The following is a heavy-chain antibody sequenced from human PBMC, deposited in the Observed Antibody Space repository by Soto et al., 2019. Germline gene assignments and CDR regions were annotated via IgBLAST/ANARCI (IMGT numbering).Heavy chain of an antibody. V-gene: IGHV4-31*03. CDR2: IYYSGST. D-gene: IGHD4-17*01. Sequence: SETLSLTCTVSGGSISSGGYYWSWIRQHPGKGLEWIGYIYYSGSTYYNPSLESRVTISVDTSKNQFSLKLSSVTAADTAVYYCARAAKGDYHPERYFQHWGKGTLVTVSS. CDR3: ARAAKGDYHPERYFQH. CDR1: GGSISSGGYY. J-gene: IGHJ1*01.